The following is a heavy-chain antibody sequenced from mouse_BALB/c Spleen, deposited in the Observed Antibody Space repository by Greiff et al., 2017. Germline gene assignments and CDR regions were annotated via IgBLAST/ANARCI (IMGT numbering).Heavy chain of an antibody. CDR1: GFTFSSFG. CDR2: ISSGSSTI. V-gene: IGHV5-17*02. CDR3: ARSRDTTVPWYFDV. Sequence: EVQLQESGGGLVQPGGSRKLSCAASGFTFSSFGMHWVRQAPEKGLEWVAYISSGSSTIYYADTVKGRFTISGDNPKNTLFLQMTSLRSEDTAMYYCARSRDTTVPWYFDVWGAGTTVTVSS. D-gene: IGHD1-1*01. J-gene: IGHJ1*01.